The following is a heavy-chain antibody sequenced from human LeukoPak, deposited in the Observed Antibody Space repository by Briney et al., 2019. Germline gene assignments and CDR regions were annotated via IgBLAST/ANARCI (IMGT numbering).Heavy chain of an antibody. CDR3: ARAVDVGYSGAPGGEFDY. CDR1: GGSISSSSYY. CDR2: IYYSGST. D-gene: IGHD5-12*01. J-gene: IGHJ4*02. Sequence: SETLSLTCTVSGGSISSSSYYWGWIRQPPGKGLEWIGSIYYSGSTYYNPSLKSRVIISVDTSKNQFSLKLSSVTAADTAVYYCARAVDVGYSGAPGGEFDYWGQGTLVTVSS. V-gene: IGHV4-39*07.